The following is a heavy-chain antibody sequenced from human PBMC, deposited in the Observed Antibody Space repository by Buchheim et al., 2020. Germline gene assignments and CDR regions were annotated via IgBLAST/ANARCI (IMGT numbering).Heavy chain of an antibody. V-gene: IGHV3-30-3*01. CDR2: ISYDGSNK. Sequence: QVQLVESGGGLVKPGGSLRLSCAASGFTFSDYYMSWIRQAPGKGLEWVAVISYDGSNKYYADSVKGRFTISRDNSTNTLYLQMNSLRAEDTAVYYCARVDGDSSGYYPDYWGQGTL. J-gene: IGHJ4*02. CDR1: GFTFSDYY. CDR3: ARVDGDSSGYYPDY. D-gene: IGHD3-22*01.